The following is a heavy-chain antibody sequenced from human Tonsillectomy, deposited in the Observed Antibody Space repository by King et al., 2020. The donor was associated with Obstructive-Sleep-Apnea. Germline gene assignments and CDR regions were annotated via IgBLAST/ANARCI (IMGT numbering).Heavy chain of an antibody. CDR2: FYYSGST. Sequence: QLQESGPRLVKPSETLSLTCTVSGDSISTSYYWTWIRQPPGKGLEWIGTFYYSGSTYYNPSLKSRITISVDTSQNQVSLNLSSVTAADTAVYYCARGPSLGEENDYWGQGTLVTVSS. CDR3: ARGPSLGEENDY. J-gene: IGHJ4*02. V-gene: IGHV4-39*07. D-gene: IGHD2-21*01. CDR1: GDSISTSYY.